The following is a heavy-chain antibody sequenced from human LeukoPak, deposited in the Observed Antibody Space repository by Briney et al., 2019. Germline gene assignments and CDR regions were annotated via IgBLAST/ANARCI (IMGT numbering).Heavy chain of an antibody. CDR3: AAGTTVTNFVNY. CDR1: GFTFTSSA. D-gene: IGHD4-17*01. J-gene: IGHJ4*02. V-gene: IGHV1-58*02. CDR2: IVVGSGNT. Sequence: SVKVSCKASGFTFTSSAMQWGRQARGQRREWIGWIVVGSGNTNYAQKFQERVTITRDMSTSTAYMELSSLRSEDTAVYYCAAGTTVTNFVNYWGQGTLVTVSS.